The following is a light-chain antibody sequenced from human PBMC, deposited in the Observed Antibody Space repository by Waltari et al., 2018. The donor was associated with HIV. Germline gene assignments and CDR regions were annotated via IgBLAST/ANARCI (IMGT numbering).Light chain of an antibody. CDR1: HLGSKS. CDR2: YNS. Sequence: SYALTPPPPESVAPGAAAILSCARRHLGSKSVPCYKQPPGQAPVLVVRYNSARAPGIPDRFSGANSGHTATLTITRVEAGDEAAYYCQVWDSSNDHVLFGGGTELTVL. J-gene: IGLJ3*02. V-gene: IGLV3-21*04. CDR3: QVWDSSNDHVL.